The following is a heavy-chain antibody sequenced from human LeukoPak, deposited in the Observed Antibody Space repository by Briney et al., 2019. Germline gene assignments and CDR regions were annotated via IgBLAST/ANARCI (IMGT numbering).Heavy chain of an antibody. D-gene: IGHD2-2*01. Sequence: PGGPLRLPCAASGFTFSSYSMNWVRQAPGKGLEWVSSISSGSNYIYYADSVEGRFTISRDNAKNSLYLQLNSLRAEDTAVYYCARLRGYCSSSSCYGAEDYWGQGTLVTVSS. V-gene: IGHV3-21*01. CDR1: GFTFSSYS. CDR3: ARLRGYCSSSSCYGAEDY. J-gene: IGHJ4*02. CDR2: ISSGSNYI.